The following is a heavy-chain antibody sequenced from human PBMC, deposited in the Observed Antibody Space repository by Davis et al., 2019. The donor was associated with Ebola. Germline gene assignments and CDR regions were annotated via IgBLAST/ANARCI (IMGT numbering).Heavy chain of an antibody. D-gene: IGHD6-19*01. Sequence: ASVKVSCKASGYTFTSYGISWVRQAPGQGLEWMGWISAYNGNTNYAQKLQGRVTMTTDTSTSTAYMEMRSLRSDDTAVYYCARDREMAVAGTGGYWGQGTPVTVSS. V-gene: IGHV1-18*01. CDR1: GYTFTSYG. J-gene: IGHJ4*02. CDR3: ARDREMAVAGTGGY. CDR2: ISAYNGNT.